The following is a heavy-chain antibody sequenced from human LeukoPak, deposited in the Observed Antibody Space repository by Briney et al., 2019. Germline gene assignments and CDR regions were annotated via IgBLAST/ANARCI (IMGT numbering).Heavy chain of an antibody. Sequence: GASVKVSCKASGYTFTSYDINWVRQAPGQGLEGMGGIIPIFGTANYAQKFQGRVTITTDESTSTAYMELSGLRSEDTAVYYCAREGYGGNSFAFDIWGQGTMVTVSS. CDR3: AREGYGGNSFAFDI. V-gene: IGHV1-69*05. CDR2: IIPIFGTA. CDR1: GYTFTSYD. D-gene: IGHD4-23*01. J-gene: IGHJ3*02.